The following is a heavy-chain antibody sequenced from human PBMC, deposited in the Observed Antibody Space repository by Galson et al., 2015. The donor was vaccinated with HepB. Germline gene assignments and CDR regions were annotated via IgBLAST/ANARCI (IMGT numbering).Heavy chain of an antibody. J-gene: IGHJ6*02. CDR1: GFTFSSYA. V-gene: IGHV3-23*01. Sequence: SLRLSCAASGFTFSSYAMSWVRQAPGKGLEWVSAISGSGGSTYYADSVKGRFTISRDNSKNTLYLQMNSLRAEDTAVYYGANARPYDFWSGAQPYYYYGMDVWGQGTTVTVSS. CDR2: ISGSGGST. CDR3: ANARPYDFWSGAQPYYYYGMDV. D-gene: IGHD3-3*01.